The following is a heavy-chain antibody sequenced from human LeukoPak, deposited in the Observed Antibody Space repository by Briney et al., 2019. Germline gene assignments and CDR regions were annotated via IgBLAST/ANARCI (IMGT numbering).Heavy chain of an antibody. CDR1: GYSFSNYW. CDR3: ARRSSSEF. V-gene: IGHV5-51*01. D-gene: IGHD6-6*01. Sequence: GESLKISCKGSGYSFSNYWIGWVRQMPGKGLEWMAIMNPGTSDTKYNPAFQGQVTTSADKSISTAYLQWSSLKASDSAMYYCARRSSSEFWGQGTLVTVSS. J-gene: IGHJ4*02. CDR2: MNPGTSDT.